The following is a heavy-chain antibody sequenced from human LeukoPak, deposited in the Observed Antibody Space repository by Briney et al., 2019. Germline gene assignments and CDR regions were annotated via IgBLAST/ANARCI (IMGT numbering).Heavy chain of an antibody. CDR1: GFTVSSNY. V-gene: IGHV3-66*01. CDR3: ARWEIRGSAHQLDY. Sequence: PGGSLRLSCAASGFTVSSNYMSWVRQAPGKGLEWVSVIYSGGSTYYADSVKGRFTISRDNSKNTLYLQMNSLRAEDTAVYYCARWEIRGSAHQLDYWGRGTLVTVSS. CDR2: IYSGGST. D-gene: IGHD1-26*01. J-gene: IGHJ4*02.